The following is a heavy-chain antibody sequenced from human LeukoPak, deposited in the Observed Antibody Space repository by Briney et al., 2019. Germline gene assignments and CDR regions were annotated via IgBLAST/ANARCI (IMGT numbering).Heavy chain of an antibody. D-gene: IGHD3-3*01. V-gene: IGHV4-39*01. J-gene: IGHJ4*02. CDR3: ARPGDFWSGSYFDY. CDR2: IYYSGST. Sequence: SETLSLTCTVSGGSISSSSYYWGWIRQPPGKGLEWIGSIYYSGSTYYNPSLKSRVTISVDTSKNQFPLKLSSVTAADTAVYYCARPGDFWSGSYFDYWGQGTLVTVSS. CDR1: GGSISSSSYY.